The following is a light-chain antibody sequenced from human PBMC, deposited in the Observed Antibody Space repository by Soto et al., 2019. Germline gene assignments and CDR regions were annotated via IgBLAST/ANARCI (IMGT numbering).Light chain of an antibody. CDR3: CSYAGRSAPYV. Sequence: QSVLTQPTSVSGSPGQSITISCTGTSSDVGGYDFVSWFQQEPGKAPKLMIYDVNYRPSGISPRFSGSKSGNTASLTISGLLPEDEADYYCCSYAGRSAPYVFGPGTKLTVL. J-gene: IGLJ1*01. CDR1: SSDVGGYDF. V-gene: IGLV2-14*01. CDR2: DVN.